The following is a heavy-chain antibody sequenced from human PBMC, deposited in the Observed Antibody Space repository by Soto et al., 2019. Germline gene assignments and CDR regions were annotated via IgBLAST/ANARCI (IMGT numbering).Heavy chain of an antibody. CDR2: ISHSGST. Sequence: QVQLQQWGAGLLKPSETLSLTCAVYSGSFSDCYWSWIRQSPGKGLEWIGEISHSGSTKYNPSLKSRVTISVDTSQNHFSLKLSSVTAPDTAVYYCEGQATNVYSWRQGTRVTFSS. V-gene: IGHV4-34*01. CDR1: SGSFSDCY. D-gene: IGHD1-26*01. J-gene: IGHJ4*02. CDR3: EGQATNVYS.